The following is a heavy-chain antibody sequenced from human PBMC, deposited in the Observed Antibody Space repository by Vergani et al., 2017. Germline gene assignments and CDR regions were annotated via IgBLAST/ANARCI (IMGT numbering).Heavy chain of an antibody. CDR3: AKGPYGDYGADVDY. CDR1: GFTFSSYG. Sequence: VQLVESGGGVVQPGRSLRLSCAASGFTFSSYGMHWVRQAPGKGLEWVAVISYDGSNKYYADSVKGRFTISRDNSKNTLYLQMNSLRAEDTAVYYCAKGPYGDYGADVDYWGQGTLVTVSS. D-gene: IGHD4-17*01. V-gene: IGHV3-30*18. CDR2: ISYDGSNK. J-gene: IGHJ4*02.